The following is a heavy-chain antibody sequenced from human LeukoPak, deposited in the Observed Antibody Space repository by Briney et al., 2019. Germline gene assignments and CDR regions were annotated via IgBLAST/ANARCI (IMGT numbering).Heavy chain of an antibody. CDR3: ARDFVGYYDSSGYYDY. CDR1: GFTFSSYG. J-gene: IGHJ4*02. D-gene: IGHD3-22*01. V-gene: IGHV3-33*01. Sequence: GGSLRLSCAASGFTFSSYGMHWVRQAPGKGLEWVAAIWYDGSNKYYADSVKGRFTISRDNSKNTLYLQMNSLRAEDTAVYYCARDFVGYYDSSGYYDYWGQGTLVTVSS. CDR2: IWYDGSNK.